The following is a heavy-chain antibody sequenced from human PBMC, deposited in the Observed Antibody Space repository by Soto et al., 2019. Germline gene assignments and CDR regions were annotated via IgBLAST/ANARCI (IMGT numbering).Heavy chain of an antibody. Sequence: QVQLVQSGAEVKKPGSSVKVSCKASGGTFSSYAISWVRQAPGQGLEWMGGIIPIFGTANYAQKFQGRVTITAVESTSTAYMELSSLRSEDTAVYYCARGRMVRGDMGGWFDPWGQGTLVTVSS. CDR1: GGTFSSYA. J-gene: IGHJ5*02. CDR3: ARGRMVRGDMGGWFDP. V-gene: IGHV1-69*12. CDR2: IIPIFGTA. D-gene: IGHD3-10*01.